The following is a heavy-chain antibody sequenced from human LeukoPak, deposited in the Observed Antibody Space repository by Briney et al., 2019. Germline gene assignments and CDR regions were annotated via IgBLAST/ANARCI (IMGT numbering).Heavy chain of an antibody. D-gene: IGHD4-17*01. CDR2: ISGSSYHI. CDR3: AREDYGDYRAFDP. Sequence: GGSLRLSCAASGFTFSTCSMKWVRQAPGKALEWVSSISGSSYHIYYADSVKGRFTISRDNANNLLYLQMNSLRAEDTAVYYCAREDYGDYRAFDPWGQGTLVTVSS. V-gene: IGHV3-21*01. CDR1: GFTFSTCS. J-gene: IGHJ5*02.